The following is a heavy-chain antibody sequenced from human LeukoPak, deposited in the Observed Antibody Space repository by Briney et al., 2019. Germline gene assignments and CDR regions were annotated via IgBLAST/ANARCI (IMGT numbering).Heavy chain of an antibody. V-gene: IGHV1-2*02. Sequence: VASVKVSCKASGYTFTGYYMHWVRQAPGQGLEWMGWINPNSGGTNYAQKFQGRVTMTRDTSISTAYMELSRLRSDDTAVYYCARGRTSYYYGSGRAYYFDYWGQGTLVTVSS. CDR2: INPNSGGT. CDR1: GYTFTGYY. J-gene: IGHJ4*02. CDR3: ARGRTSYYYGSGRAYYFDY. D-gene: IGHD3-10*01.